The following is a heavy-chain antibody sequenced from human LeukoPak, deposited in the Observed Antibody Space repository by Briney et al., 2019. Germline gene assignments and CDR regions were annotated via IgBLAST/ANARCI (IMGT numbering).Heavy chain of an antibody. J-gene: IGHJ4*02. CDR3: AKDRGLSWPSSCFDY. V-gene: IGHV3-30*18. CDR1: GFTFSSYG. Sequence: PGGSLRLSCAASGFTFSSYGMHWVRQAPGKGLEWVAVISYDGSNKYYADSVKGRFTISRDNSKNTLYLQMNSLRAEDTAVYYCAKDRGLSWPSSCFDYWGQGTLVTVSS. CDR2: ISYDGSNK. D-gene: IGHD3-16*02.